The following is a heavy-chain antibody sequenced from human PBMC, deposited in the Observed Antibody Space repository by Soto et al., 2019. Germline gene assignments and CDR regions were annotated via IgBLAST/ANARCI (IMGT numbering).Heavy chain of an antibody. J-gene: IGHJ4*02. CDR1: GFTFSSYG. CDR3: AKDSDSSGYLQTCPCWYFDY. D-gene: IGHD3-22*01. CDR2: ISYDGSNN. Sequence: QVQLVESGGGVVQPGRSLRLSCAASGFTFSSYGMHWVRQAPGKGLERVAVISYDGSNNYYADSVKGRFTISRDKSKNTLYLQMNSLRAEHTAVYYCAKDSDSSGYLQTCPCWYFDYWGQGTLVTVSS. V-gene: IGHV3-30*18.